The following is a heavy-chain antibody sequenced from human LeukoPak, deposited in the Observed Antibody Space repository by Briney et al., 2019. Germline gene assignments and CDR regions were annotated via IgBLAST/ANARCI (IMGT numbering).Heavy chain of an antibody. Sequence: GGSLRLSCAASEFTISDHYMDWVRQAPGKGLEWVGRTSNKADSYTTYYAASVKGRFTISRDDSKNLLYLQMKSLKAEDTAVYYCTRHYFSDWGQGTLVTVSS. CDR3: TRHYFSD. D-gene: IGHD2-15*01. V-gene: IGHV3-72*01. CDR2: TSNKADSYTT. J-gene: IGHJ4*02. CDR1: EFTISDHY.